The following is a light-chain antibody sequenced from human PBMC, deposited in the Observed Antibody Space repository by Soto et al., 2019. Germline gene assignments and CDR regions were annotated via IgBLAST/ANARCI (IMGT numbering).Light chain of an antibody. CDR3: QQRSNWPALT. V-gene: IGKV3D-20*02. J-gene: IGKJ5*01. Sequence: ENVLTQSPGTLSLSPGERATLSCRASQTVSSTYLAWYQQKPGQAPRLLIYGASSRATGIPDRFSGSGSGTDFTLTISSLEPEDFAVYYCQQRSNWPALTFGQGTRLEIK. CDR1: QTVSSTY. CDR2: GAS.